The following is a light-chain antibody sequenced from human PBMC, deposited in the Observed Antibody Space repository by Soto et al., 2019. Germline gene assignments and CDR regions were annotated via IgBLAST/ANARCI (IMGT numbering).Light chain of an antibody. CDR2: GAS. J-gene: IGKJ1*01. CDR3: QKYGNFWT. V-gene: IGKV3-20*01. CDR1: QNVSSNL. Sequence: EVVMTQSPASLSASPGERATLSCRASQNVSSNLLVWYQQHPGQAPRLLIYGASSRATGIPDRFSGSGSGTDFSLTIRRLEPDDFAVYYCQKYGNFWTFGQGTKVDIK.